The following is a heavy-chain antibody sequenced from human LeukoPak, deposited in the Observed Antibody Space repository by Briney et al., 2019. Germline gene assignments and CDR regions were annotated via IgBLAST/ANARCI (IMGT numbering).Heavy chain of an antibody. CDR3: ARSGIYYYYYYMDV. D-gene: IGHD3-10*01. CDR2: IKTDGSQI. CDR1: GFTFSSYW. J-gene: IGHJ6*03. V-gene: IGHV3-7*01. Sequence: GGSLRLSCVASGFTFSSYWMTWVRQAPGKGLEWVANIKTDGSQIYYVDSVKGRFTISRDNAKNSLYLQMNSLRAEDTAVYYCARSGIYYYYYYMDVWGKGTTVTISS.